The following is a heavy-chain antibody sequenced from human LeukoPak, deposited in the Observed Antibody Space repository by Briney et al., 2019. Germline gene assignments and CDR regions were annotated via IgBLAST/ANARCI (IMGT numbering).Heavy chain of an antibody. CDR1: GGSFSGYY. J-gene: IGHJ4*02. CDR2: LNHSGST. CDR3: AREDCSSTSCYRGYDY. V-gene: IGHV4-34*01. Sequence: SETLSLTCAVYGGSFSGYYWSWIRQPAAKGLVWIGELNHSGSTNYNPSLKSRVTISVDTSKNQFSLKLSSVTAADTAVYYCAREDCSSTSCYRGYDYWGQGTLVTVSS. D-gene: IGHD2-2*01.